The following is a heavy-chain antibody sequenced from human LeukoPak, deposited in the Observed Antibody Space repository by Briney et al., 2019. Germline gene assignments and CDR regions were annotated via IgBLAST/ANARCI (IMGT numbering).Heavy chain of an antibody. CDR2: INAGNGDT. V-gene: IGHV1-3*01. Sequence: ASVKVSCKASGYTFTSYAMHWVRQAPGQRLEWMGWINAGNGDTKYSQRLQGRVTISRDTSASTAYMELSGLRSEDTAVYYCAREDTAFDYWGQGTLVTVSS. J-gene: IGHJ4*02. CDR3: AREDTAFDY. CDR1: GYTFTSYA. D-gene: IGHD5-18*01.